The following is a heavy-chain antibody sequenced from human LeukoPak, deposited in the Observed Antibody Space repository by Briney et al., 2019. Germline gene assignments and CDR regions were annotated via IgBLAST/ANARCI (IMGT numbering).Heavy chain of an antibody. CDR2: IHHSGNT. V-gene: IGHV4-59*13. CDR3: ARAVYCGGDCWYYFDS. D-gene: IGHD2-21*02. J-gene: IGHJ4*02. CDR1: GGSTTSYY. Sequence: PSETLSLTCSVSGGSTTSYYWSWIRQPPGKALEWIAYIHHSGNTVYSPSLKSRVTISLDTSKNQLSLKLSSATAADTAIYYCARAVYCGGDCWYYFDSWGQGILVTVSS.